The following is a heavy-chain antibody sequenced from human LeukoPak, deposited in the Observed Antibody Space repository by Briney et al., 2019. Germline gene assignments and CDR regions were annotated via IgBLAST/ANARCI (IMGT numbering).Heavy chain of an antibody. Sequence: SETLSLTCAVYGGSLSDYYWSWIRQPPGKGLEWIGEINHSGSTNYNPSLKSRVTISVDTSKNQFSLKLSSVTAADTAVYYCARVRSVTLRYYYYYGMDVWGQGTTVTVSS. J-gene: IGHJ6*02. V-gene: IGHV4-34*01. CDR1: GGSLSDYY. CDR3: ARVRSVTLRYYYYYGMDV. D-gene: IGHD4-17*01. CDR2: INHSGST.